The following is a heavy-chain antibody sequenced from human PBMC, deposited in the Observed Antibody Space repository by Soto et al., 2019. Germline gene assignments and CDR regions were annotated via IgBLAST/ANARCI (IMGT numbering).Heavy chain of an antibody. Sequence: QVQLQESGPGLVKPSETLSLTCTVSGGSVSSGSYYWSWIRQPPGKGLEWIGYIYYSGSTNYNPALKSRVTLSVDTSKNQFSLKLSSVTAADTAVYYCARGGYYSDYWGQGTLVTVSS. V-gene: IGHV4-61*01. D-gene: IGHD3-10*01. CDR3: ARGGYYSDY. J-gene: IGHJ4*02. CDR1: GGSVSSGSYY. CDR2: IYYSGST.